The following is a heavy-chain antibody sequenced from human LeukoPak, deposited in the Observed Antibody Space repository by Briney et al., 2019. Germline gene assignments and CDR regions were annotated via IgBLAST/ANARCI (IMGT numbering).Heavy chain of an antibody. J-gene: IGHJ5*02. CDR1: GGSFSGYY. V-gene: IGHV4-34*01. Sequence: PSETLSLTCAVYGGSFSGYYWSWIRQPPGKGLEWIGEINHSGSTNYNPSLKSRVTISVDTSKNQFSLKLSSVTAADTAVYYCARGSPYYYGSGHWFDPWGQGTLVTVSS. CDR3: ARGSPYYYGSGHWFDP. CDR2: INHSGST. D-gene: IGHD3-10*01.